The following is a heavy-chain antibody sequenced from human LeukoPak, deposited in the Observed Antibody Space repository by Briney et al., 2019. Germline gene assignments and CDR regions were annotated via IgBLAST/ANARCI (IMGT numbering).Heavy chain of an antibody. D-gene: IGHD6-13*01. J-gene: IGHJ4*02. CDR2: IYPGDSDT. V-gene: IGHV5-51*01. CDR1: GYAFSSSW. Sequence: GESLKISCKGSGYAFSSSWIGWVRQMPGKGLEWVGIIYPGDSDTRYSPSFQGQVTMSADKSISTAYLQWSSLKASDTAMYYCARYNSSGVDYWGQGTLVTVSS. CDR3: ARYNSSGVDY.